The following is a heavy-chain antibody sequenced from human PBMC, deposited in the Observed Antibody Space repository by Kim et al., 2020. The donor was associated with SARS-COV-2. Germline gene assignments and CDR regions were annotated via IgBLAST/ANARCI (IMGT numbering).Heavy chain of an antibody. CDR1: GYSFTSYW. J-gene: IGHJ4*02. CDR3: ARLDILGFCSGGRCFRNYYIDY. D-gene: IGHD2-15*01. V-gene: IGHV5-10-1*01. Sequence: GESLKISCKGSGYSFTSYWISWVRQMPGKGLEWMGRIDPSDSYTTYSPSFQGHVTISADKSISTAYLQWSSLKASDTAMYYCARLDILGFCSGGRCFRNYYIDYWLQRTLLPVSS. CDR2: IDPSDSYT.